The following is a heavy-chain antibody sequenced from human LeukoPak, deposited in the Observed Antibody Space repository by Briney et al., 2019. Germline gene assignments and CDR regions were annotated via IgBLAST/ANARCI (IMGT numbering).Heavy chain of an antibody. D-gene: IGHD6-19*01. CDR3: ASFGGEQWRTY. CDR2: ISSSSSYI. J-gene: IGHJ4*02. Sequence: GGSLRLSCAASGFTFSSYSMNWVRQAPGKGLEWVSSISSSSSYIYYADSVKGRFTISRDNAKNSLYLQMNSLRAEDTAVYYCASFGGEQWRTYWGQGTLVTVFS. CDR1: GFTFSSYS. V-gene: IGHV3-21*01.